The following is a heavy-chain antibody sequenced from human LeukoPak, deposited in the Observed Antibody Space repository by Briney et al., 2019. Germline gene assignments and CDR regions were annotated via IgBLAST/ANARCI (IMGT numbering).Heavy chain of an antibody. Sequence: GASVKVSCKASGYTFTSYGISWVRQAPGQGLEWMGWISAYNGNTNYAQKLQGRVTMTTDTPTSTAYMELRSLRSDDTAVYYCARDREPNYYDSSGYYYEPFDYWGQGTLVTVSS. D-gene: IGHD3-22*01. CDR1: GYTFTSYG. J-gene: IGHJ4*02. CDR3: ARDREPNYYDSSGYYYEPFDY. V-gene: IGHV1-18*01. CDR2: ISAYNGNT.